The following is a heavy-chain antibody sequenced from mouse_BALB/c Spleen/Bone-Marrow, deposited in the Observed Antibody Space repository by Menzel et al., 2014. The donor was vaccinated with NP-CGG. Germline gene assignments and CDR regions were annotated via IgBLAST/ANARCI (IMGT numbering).Heavy chain of an antibody. CDR2: ISSGGGST. D-gene: IGHD1-1*01. CDR1: GFAFSSYD. CDR3: AREVLRDYFDY. V-gene: IGHV5-12-1*01. Sequence: VHLKESGGGLVKPGGSLELSCAASGFAFSSYDMSWVRQTPKRRLEWVAYISSGGGSTYYPDTVKGRFTISRDNAKNTLYLQMSSLKSEDTAMYYCAREVLRDYFDYWGQGTTLTVSS. J-gene: IGHJ2*01.